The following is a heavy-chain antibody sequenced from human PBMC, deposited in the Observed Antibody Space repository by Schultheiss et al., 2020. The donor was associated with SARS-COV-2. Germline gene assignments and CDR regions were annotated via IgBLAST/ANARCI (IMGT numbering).Heavy chain of an antibody. Sequence: GGSLRLSCAASGFTFSSYDMHWVRQATGKGLEWVSAIGTAGDPYYPGSVKGRFTISRENAKNSLYLQMNSLRAGDTAVYYCARERYYYDSSGYYYLNYFDYWGQGTLVTVSS. CDR1: GFTFSSYD. V-gene: IGHV3-13*05. CDR3: ARERYYYDSSGYYYLNYFDY. D-gene: IGHD3-22*01. CDR2: IGTAGDP. J-gene: IGHJ4*02.